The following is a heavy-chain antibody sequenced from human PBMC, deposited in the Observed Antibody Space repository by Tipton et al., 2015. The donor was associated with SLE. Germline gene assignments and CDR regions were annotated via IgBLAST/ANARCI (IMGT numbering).Heavy chain of an antibody. CDR2: IYYSGST. V-gene: IGHV4-39*01. Sequence: TLSLTCTVSGGSISSSSYYWGWIRQPPGKGLEWIGSIYYSGSTYYNPSLKSRVTIFVDTSKNQFSLNLSSVTAADTAVYYCATLQSSSYDYWGQGTLVTVSS. CDR1: GGSISSSSYY. CDR3: ATLQSSSYDY. J-gene: IGHJ4*02. D-gene: IGHD6-6*01.